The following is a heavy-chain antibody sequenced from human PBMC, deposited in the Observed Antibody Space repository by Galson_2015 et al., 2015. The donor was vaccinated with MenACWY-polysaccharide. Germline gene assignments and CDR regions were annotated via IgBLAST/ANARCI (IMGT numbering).Heavy chain of an antibody. D-gene: IGHD1-1*01. V-gene: IGHV3-23*01. CDR1: GFTFSSYA. J-gene: IGHJ4*02. CDR2: IIGSGGST. Sequence: SLRLSCAASGFTFSSYAMSWVRQAPGKGLEWVSGIIGSGGSTYHADSVKGRFTISRDNSKNTLSLQMNGLRDEDTAVYYCAKKTLPTPGGQHFDYWGQGTLVTVSS. CDR3: AKKTLPTPGGQHFDY.